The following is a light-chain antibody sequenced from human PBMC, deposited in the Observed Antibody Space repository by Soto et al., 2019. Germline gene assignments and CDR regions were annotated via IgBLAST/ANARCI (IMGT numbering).Light chain of an antibody. CDR1: SSNIGAGYD. J-gene: IGLJ2*01. CDR3: QSYDSSLSGSGVV. V-gene: IGLV1-40*01. CDR2: GNS. Sequence: QSVLTQAPSVSGAPGQRVTISCTGSSSNIGAGYDVHWYQQLPGTAPKLLIYGNSNRPSGVPDRFSGSKSGTSASLAITGLQAEDVADYYCQSYDSSLSGSGVVFGGGTKLTVL.